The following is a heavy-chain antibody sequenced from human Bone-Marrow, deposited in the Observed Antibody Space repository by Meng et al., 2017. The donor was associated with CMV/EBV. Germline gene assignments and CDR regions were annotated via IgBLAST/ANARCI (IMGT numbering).Heavy chain of an antibody. V-gene: IGHV6-1*01. CDR3: TRDVDS. J-gene: IGHJ4*02. CDR1: GDSVSRENVA. CDR2: TYYRSKWYN. Sequence: QVQLQQSGPGLVKPSQTLSLTCAISGDSVSRENVAWIWIRQSPSRGLEWLARTYYRSKWYNDYAPSVKSRITVNTDTSKNQFSLQLNSVTPEDTAEYFCTRDVDSWGQGTLVTVSS.